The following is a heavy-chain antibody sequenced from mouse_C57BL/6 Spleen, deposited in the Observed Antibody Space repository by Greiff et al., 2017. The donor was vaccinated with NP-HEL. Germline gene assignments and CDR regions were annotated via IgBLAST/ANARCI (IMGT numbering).Heavy chain of an antibody. CDR2: INPYNGGT. V-gene: IGHV1-19*01. CDR3: ARRGTTDYAMDY. D-gene: IGHD1-1*01. CDR1: GYTFTDYY. Sequence: VQLQQSGPVLVKPGASVKMSCKASGYTFTDYYMNWVKQSHGKSLEWIGVINPYNGGTSYNQKFKGKATLTVDKSSSTAYMELNSLTSEDSAVYYCARRGTTDYAMDYWGQGTSVTVSS. J-gene: IGHJ4*01.